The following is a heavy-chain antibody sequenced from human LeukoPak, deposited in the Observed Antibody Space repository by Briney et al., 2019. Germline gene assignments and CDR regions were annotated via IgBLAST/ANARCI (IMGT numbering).Heavy chain of an antibody. CDR2: IWYDGSNK. V-gene: IGHV3-33*01. Sequence: GRSLRLSCAASGFTFNSYGMHWVRQAPGKGLEWVAVIWYDGSNKYYADSVKGRFTISRDNSKTSLYLQMNSLRAEDTAVYYCALTAAVFDYSYSYGMDVWAKGPRSPSP. J-gene: IGHJ6*02. CDR1: GFTFNSYG. D-gene: IGHD6-13*01. CDR3: ALTAAVFDYSYSYGMDV.